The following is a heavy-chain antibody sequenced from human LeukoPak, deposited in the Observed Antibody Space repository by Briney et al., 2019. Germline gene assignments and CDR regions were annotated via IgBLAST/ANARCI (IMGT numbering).Heavy chain of an antibody. CDR1: GGSISSSSYY. Sequence: PSETLSLTCTVSGGSISSSSYYWGWIRQPPGTGLEWIGSIYYSGSTYYNPSLKSRVTISVDTSKNQFSLKLSSVTAADTAVYYCARDFSRYYYDSSGYYVGPLNWGQGTLVTVSS. V-gene: IGHV4-39*07. D-gene: IGHD3-22*01. CDR2: IYYSGST. CDR3: ARDFSRYYYDSSGYYVGPLN. J-gene: IGHJ4*02.